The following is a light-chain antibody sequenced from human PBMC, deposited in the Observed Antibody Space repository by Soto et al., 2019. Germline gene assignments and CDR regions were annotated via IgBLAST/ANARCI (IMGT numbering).Light chain of an antibody. J-gene: IGKJ5*01. CDR3: QQYNNWPPIT. V-gene: IGKV3-15*01. CDR1: QSVSSK. Sequence: EIALTQSPATLSVSPGERATLSCRASQSVSSKLAWYQQKPGQAPRLLIYGASTRATGIPARFSGSGSGTEFTLTISSLQSEDFAVYYCQQYNNWPPITFGQGTRLEIK. CDR2: GAS.